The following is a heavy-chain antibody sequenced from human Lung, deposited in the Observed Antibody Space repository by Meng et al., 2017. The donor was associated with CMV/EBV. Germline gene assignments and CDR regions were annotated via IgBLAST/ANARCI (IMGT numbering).Heavy chain of an antibody. J-gene: IGHJ4*02. CDR1: GYSFTSYW. D-gene: IGHD3-3*02. CDR2: IYPGDSDA. CDR3: ARLRDHFPDH. Sequence: EXXKISCEGSGYSFTSYWIGWVRQMPGKGLEWMGIIYPGDSDARYSPSFQGQVTISADKSISTAYLQWSSLKASDTAMYYCARLRDHFPDHWGQGTLVTVYS. V-gene: IGHV5-51*01.